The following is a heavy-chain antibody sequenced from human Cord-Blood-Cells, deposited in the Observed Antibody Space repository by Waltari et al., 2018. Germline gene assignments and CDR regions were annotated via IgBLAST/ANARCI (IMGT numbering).Heavy chain of an antibody. CDR1: GGSISSYY. Sequence: QVQLQASGPGLVKPSETLSLPCTVPGGSISSYYWSWIRQPAGTGLEWIGRIYTSGSTNYNPSLKSRVTMSVDTSKNQFSLKLSSVTAADTAVYYCARTESYCSSTSCYDAFDIWGQGTMVTVSS. CDR2: IYTSGST. J-gene: IGHJ3*02. D-gene: IGHD2-2*01. CDR3: ARTESYCSSTSCYDAFDI. V-gene: IGHV4-4*07.